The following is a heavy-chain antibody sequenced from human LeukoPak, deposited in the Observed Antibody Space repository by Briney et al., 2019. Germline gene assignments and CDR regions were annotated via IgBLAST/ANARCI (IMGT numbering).Heavy chain of an antibody. CDR2: IKQDGSEK. Sequence: GGSLRLSCAASGFTFSNHGMNWVRQAPGKGLEWVANIKQDGSEKYYVDSVKGRFTISRDNAKTSLYLQMNSLRAEDTAVYYCARDLSGVAGYTYGRGIDYWGQGTLVTVSS. V-gene: IGHV3-7*01. J-gene: IGHJ4*02. D-gene: IGHD5-18*01. CDR1: GFTFSNHG. CDR3: ARDLSGVAGYTYGRGIDY.